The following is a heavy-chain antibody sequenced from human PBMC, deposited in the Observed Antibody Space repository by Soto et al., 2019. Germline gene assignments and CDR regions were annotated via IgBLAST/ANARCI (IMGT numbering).Heavy chain of an antibody. Sequence: EVPLVEFGGGLVQPGGSLRLSCAASGFTVSSNYMSWVRQAPGKGLEWVSVIYSGGSTYYADSVKGRFTISRDNSKNTLYLQMNSLRAEDTAVYYCARVFNSANFDYWGQGTLVTVSS. CDR2: IYSGGST. V-gene: IGHV3-66*01. D-gene: IGHD1-1*01. J-gene: IGHJ4*02. CDR3: ARVFNSANFDY. CDR1: GFTVSSNY.